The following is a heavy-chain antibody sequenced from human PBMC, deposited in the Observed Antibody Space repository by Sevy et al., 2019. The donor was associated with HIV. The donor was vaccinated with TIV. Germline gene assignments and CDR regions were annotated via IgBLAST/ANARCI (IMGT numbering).Heavy chain of an antibody. CDR2: IGSTGPTI. Sequence: GGSLRLSCAASGFTFSSYAMNWFRQAPGKGLEWVSNIGSTGPTIYYADSVKGRFTISRDNAKNSLYLQMNSLREEDTAVYYCARPGSGWFEFDSWGQGTLVTVSS. D-gene: IGHD6-19*01. CDR1: GFTFSSYA. J-gene: IGHJ4*02. CDR3: ARPGSGWFEFDS. V-gene: IGHV3-48*02.